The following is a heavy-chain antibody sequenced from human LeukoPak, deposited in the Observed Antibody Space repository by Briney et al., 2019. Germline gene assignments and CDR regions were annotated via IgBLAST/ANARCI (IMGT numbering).Heavy chain of an antibody. CDR2: ISSSGSTI. D-gene: IGHD3-3*01. CDR1: GFTFSSYE. Sequence: PGGSLRLSCAASGFTFSSYEMNWVRQAPGKGLEWVSYISSSGSTIYYADSVKGRFTISRDNAKNPLYLQMNSLRAEDTAVYYCARDYPYDFWSGYPTGYYYYMDVWGKGTTVTVSS. V-gene: IGHV3-48*03. J-gene: IGHJ6*03. CDR3: ARDYPYDFWSGYPTGYYYYMDV.